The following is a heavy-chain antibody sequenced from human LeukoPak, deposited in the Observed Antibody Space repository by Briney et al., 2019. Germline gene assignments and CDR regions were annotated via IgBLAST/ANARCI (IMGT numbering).Heavy chain of an antibody. CDR2: IYAGGTT. J-gene: IGHJ4*02. V-gene: IGHV3-53*01. D-gene: IGHD6-19*01. CDR1: GSTVSSNY. CDR3: ARETLAGFDY. Sequence: GGSLRLSCAASGSTVSSNYMSWVRQAPGKGLEWVSVIYAGGTTYYADSVKGRFTISRDNSKNTVYLQINSLSAGDTAIYYCARETLAGFDYWGQGTLVTVSS.